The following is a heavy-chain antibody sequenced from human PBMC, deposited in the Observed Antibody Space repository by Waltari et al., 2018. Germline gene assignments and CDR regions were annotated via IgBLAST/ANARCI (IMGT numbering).Heavy chain of an antibody. V-gene: IGHV3-33*01. D-gene: IGHD1-26*01. CDR1: GFTFRSYG. Sequence: QVQLVESGGGAVQPGRSLRLSCAASGFTFRSYGMHWVRQAPGKGLGWVEVTWYDGNDEYYAESVRGRFTISRDNSKSMLFLQMNSLRVEDTALYYCARGTIVQPPDYWGQGTLVTVSS. J-gene: IGHJ4*02. CDR2: TWYDGNDE. CDR3: ARGTIVQPPDY.